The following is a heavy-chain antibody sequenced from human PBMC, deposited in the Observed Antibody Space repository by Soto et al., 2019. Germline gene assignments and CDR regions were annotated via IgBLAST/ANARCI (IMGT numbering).Heavy chain of an antibody. CDR3: ASDLDRNDAFDI. V-gene: IGHV3-33*01. CDR2: IWYDGSNK. J-gene: IGHJ3*02. D-gene: IGHD3-16*02. CDR1: GFTFSSYG. Sequence: PGGSLRLSCAASGFTFSSYGMHWVRQAPGKGLEWVAVIWYDGSNKYHADSVKGRFTISRDNSKNTLYLQMNSLRAEDTAVYYCASDLDRNDAFDIWGQGTMVTVSS.